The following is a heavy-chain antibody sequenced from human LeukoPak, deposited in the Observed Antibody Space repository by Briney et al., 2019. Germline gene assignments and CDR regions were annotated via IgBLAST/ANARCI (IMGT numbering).Heavy chain of an antibody. D-gene: IGHD3-9*01. CDR1: GGSISSYY. J-gene: IGHJ6*03. CDR2: IYYSGST. Sequence: PSETLSLTCTVSGGSISSYYWSWIRQPPGKGLEWIGYIYYSGSTNYNPSLKSRVTISVDTSKNQFSLKLNSVTAADTAVYYCARGARYFDWLHYYYMDVWGKGTTVTISS. CDR3: ARGARYFDWLHYYYMDV. V-gene: IGHV4-59*01.